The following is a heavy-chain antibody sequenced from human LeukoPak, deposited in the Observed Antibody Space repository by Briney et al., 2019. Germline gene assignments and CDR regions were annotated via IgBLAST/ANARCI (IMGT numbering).Heavy chain of an antibody. CDR2: INPSGGST. Sequence: ASVKVSCKASGYTFTSYYMHWVRQAPGQGLEWVGIINPSGGSTSYAQKFQGRVTMTRDMSTRTVYMELSSLRSEDTAVYYCARGLDYYDSSGYDDYWGQGTLVTVSS. CDR3: ARGLDYYDSSGYDDY. J-gene: IGHJ4*02. CDR1: GYTFTSYY. D-gene: IGHD3-22*01. V-gene: IGHV1-46*01.